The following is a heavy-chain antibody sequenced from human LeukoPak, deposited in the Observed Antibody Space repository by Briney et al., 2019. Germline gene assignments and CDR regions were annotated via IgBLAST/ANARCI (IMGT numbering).Heavy chain of an antibody. CDR2: ISAYNGNT. D-gene: IGHD3-3*01. J-gene: IGHJ4*02. CDR1: GYTFTSYG. V-gene: IGHV1-18*01. CDR3: ARVGSYYDFWSGPTPIDY. Sequence: ASVKVSCKASGYTFTSYGISWVRQAPGQGLEWMGWISAYNGNTNYAQKLQGRVTMTTDTSTSPAYMELRSLRSDDTAVYYCARVGSYYDFWSGPTPIDYWGQGTLVTVSS.